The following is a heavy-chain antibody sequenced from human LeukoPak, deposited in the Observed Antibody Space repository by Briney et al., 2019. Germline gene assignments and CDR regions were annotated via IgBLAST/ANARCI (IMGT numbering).Heavy chain of an antibody. CDR2: ISGSGGST. CDR3: AKDPVSTGTTRYYFDY. D-gene: IGHD4-11*01. CDR1: GFTFSSYA. J-gene: IGHJ4*02. Sequence: GGSLRLSCAASGFTFSSYAMSWVRQAPGKGLEWASAISGSGGSTYYADSVKGRFTISRDNSKNTLYLQMNSLRAEDTAVYYCAKDPVSTGTTRYYFDYWGQGTLVTVSS. V-gene: IGHV3-23*01.